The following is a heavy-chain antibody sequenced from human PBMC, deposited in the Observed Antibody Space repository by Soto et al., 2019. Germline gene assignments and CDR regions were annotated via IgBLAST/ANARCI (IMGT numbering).Heavy chain of an antibody. V-gene: IGHV3-15*01. CDR3: XXXKRMPKYGDYVWFDY. CDR1: GFTFSNAW. D-gene: IGHD4-17*01. CDR2: IKSKTDGGTT. Sequence: EVQLVESGGGLVKPGGSLRLSCAASGFTFSNAWMSWVRQAPGKGLEWVGRIKSKTDGGTTDYAAPVKGRFTISRDDSKNTLXXXMNXXXXXXXXXXXXXXXKRMPKYGDYVWFDYWGQGXXVTVSS. J-gene: IGHJ4*02.